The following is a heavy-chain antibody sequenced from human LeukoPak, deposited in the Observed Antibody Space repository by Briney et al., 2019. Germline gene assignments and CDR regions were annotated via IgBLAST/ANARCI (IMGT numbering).Heavy chain of an antibody. CDR1: GFTFSSYW. CDR3: TTIRPGY. Sequence: GGSLRLSCAASGFTFSSYWIHWVRQVPGKGLVWVSRIKDGGTTTDYADSVKGRFTISRDDAKNTLCLQMNSLRATDRAVYYCTTIRPGYWGRGTLVTVSS. V-gene: IGHV3-74*01. J-gene: IGHJ4*02. D-gene: IGHD5-24*01. CDR2: IKDGGTTT.